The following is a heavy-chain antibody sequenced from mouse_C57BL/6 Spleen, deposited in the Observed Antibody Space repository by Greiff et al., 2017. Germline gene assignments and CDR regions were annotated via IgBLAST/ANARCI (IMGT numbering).Heavy chain of an antibody. V-gene: IGHV14-3*01. Sequence: EVQLQQSVAELVRPGASVKLSCTASGFNIKNTYMHWVKQRPEQGLEWIGRIDPANGNTTYAPKFQGKATITADTSSNTAYQQLSSLTSEDTAIYYCARLSITTVVAESMDYWGQGTSVTVSS. J-gene: IGHJ4*01. CDR3: ARLSITTVVAESMDY. CDR2: IDPANGNT. CDR1: GFNIKNTY. D-gene: IGHD1-1*01.